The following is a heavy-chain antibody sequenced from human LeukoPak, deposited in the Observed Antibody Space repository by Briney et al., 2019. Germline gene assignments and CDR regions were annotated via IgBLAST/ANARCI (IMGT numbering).Heavy chain of an antibody. J-gene: IGHJ4*02. V-gene: IGHV3-9*03. CDR3: AIDTISTVATGSFDY. CDR2: ISWNSGSI. CDR1: GFTFDDYA. D-gene: IGHD4-17*01. Sequence: PGRSLRLSCAASGFTFDDYAMHWVRQAPGKGLEWVSGISWNSGSIGYADSVKGRFTISRDNAKNSLYLQMNSLRAEDMALYYCAIDTISTVATGSFDYWGQGTLDTVAS.